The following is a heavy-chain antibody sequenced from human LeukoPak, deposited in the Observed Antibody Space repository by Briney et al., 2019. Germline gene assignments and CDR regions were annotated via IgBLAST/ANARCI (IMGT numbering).Heavy chain of an antibody. J-gene: IGHJ6*02. CDR2: ISYDGSNK. D-gene: IGHD5-18*01. CDR3: ARDEGYSYGFYYYGMDV. Sequence: GGSLRLSCAASGFTFSSYAMHWVRQAPGKGLEWVAVISYDGSNKYYADSVKGRFTISRDNSKNTLYLQMNSLRAEDTAVYYCARDEGYSYGFYYYGMDVWGQGTTVTVSS. CDR1: GFTFSSYA. V-gene: IGHV3-30-3*01.